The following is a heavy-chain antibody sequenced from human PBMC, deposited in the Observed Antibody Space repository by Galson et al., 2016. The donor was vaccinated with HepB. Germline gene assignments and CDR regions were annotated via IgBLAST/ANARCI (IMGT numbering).Heavy chain of an antibody. V-gene: IGHV3-23*01. CDR3: ARDYVPGA. J-gene: IGHJ5*02. CDR1: GFTFSSYA. D-gene: IGHD3-10*01. CDR2: ISSSGGST. Sequence: SLRLSCAASGFTFSSYAMTWVRQAPGKGLEWVSDISSSGGSTYYADSVKGRFTISRDNARHSLYLEMNSLRGEDTAMYYCARDYVPGAWGQGVLVTVSS.